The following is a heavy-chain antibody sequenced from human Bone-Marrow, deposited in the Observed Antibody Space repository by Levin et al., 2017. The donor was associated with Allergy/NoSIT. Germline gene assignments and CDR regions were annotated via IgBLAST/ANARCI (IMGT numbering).Heavy chain of an antibody. V-gene: IGHV3-21*01. CDR1: GFTFSSYS. J-gene: IGHJ5*02. D-gene: IGHD2-2*01. CDR2: ISSSSSYI. CDR3: ARAMGGKVPARFINLKRNNWFDP. Sequence: GGSLRLSCAASGFTFSSYSMNWVRQAPGKGLEWVSSISSSSSYIYYADSVKGRFTISRDNAKNSLYLQMNSLRAEDTAVYYCARAMGGKVPARFINLKRNNWFDPWGQGTLVTVSS.